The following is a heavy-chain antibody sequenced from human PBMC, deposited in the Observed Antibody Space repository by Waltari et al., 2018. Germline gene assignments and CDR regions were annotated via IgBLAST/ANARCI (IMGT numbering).Heavy chain of an antibody. D-gene: IGHD2-2*01. CDR3: ARGGDGYCSSTSCLSPFDP. CDR1: GGTFSSYA. V-gene: IGHV1-69*13. CDR2: IIPIFGTA. Sequence: QVQLVQSGAEVKKPGSSVKVSCKASGGTFSSYAISWVRQAPGQGLEWMGGIIPIFGTANYAQKFQGRVTITADESTSTAYMALSSLTSEDTAVYYCARGGDGYCSSTSCLSPFDPWGQGTLVTVSS. J-gene: IGHJ5*02.